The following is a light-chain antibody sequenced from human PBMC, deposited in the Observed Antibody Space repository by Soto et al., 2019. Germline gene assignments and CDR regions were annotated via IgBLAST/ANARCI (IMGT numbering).Light chain of an antibody. CDR1: QSVSNN. CDR3: QQYNNWWT. V-gene: IGKV3-15*01. Sequence: EVVMTQSPATLSVSPGERATLSCRASQSVSNNLAWYQQKPGQAPRLLIYGASTRATGIPARFSGSGSGTEFTLTISNLQSEDFAVYYCQQYNNWWTFGQGTKVEIK. J-gene: IGKJ1*01. CDR2: GAS.